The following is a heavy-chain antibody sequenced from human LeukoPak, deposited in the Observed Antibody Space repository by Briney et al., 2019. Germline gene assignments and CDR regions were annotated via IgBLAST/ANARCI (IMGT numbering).Heavy chain of an antibody. Sequence: GGSLRLSCAGSGFTFSSHWMSWVRQAPGKGLEWLANIKPDGSEKFYVESVKGRFTISRDNADKSLHLQMNSLRAEDTAVYYCATDQRYAFDYWGQGILVTVSS. J-gene: IGHJ4*02. V-gene: IGHV3-7*04. CDR3: ATDQRYAFDY. CDR2: IKPDGSEK. D-gene: IGHD3-9*01. CDR1: GFTFSSHW.